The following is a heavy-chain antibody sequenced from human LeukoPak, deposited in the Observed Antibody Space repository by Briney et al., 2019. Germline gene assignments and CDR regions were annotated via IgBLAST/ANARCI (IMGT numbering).Heavy chain of an antibody. D-gene: IGHD3-3*01. CDR1: GGSNSSYY. J-gene: IGHJ6*03. CDR2: IYYSGST. V-gene: IGHV4-59*01. Sequence: KTSETLSLTCTVSGGSNSSYYWSWIRQPPGKGLEWIGYIYYSGSTNYNPSLKSRVTISVDTSKNQFSLKLSSVTAADTAVYYCASNGGYDFWSGYPRNYYYYMDVWGKGTTVTVSS. CDR3: ASNGGYDFWSGYPRNYYYYMDV.